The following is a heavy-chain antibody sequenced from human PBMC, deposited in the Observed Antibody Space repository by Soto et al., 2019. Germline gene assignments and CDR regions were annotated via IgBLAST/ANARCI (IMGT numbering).Heavy chain of an antibody. CDR1: GYSFTSYW. V-gene: IGHV5-51*01. D-gene: IGHD3-16*01. J-gene: IGHJ4*02. CDR2: IYPGDSDT. Sequence: VESVKISCNGSGYSFTSYWIAWGRQMPWKGLEWMGIIYPGDSDTRYSPSFQGQVTISADKSVSTAYLQWSSLKASDAAMYYCARLGGDTSDFEYWGQGTLVTVSS. CDR3: ARLGGDTSDFEY.